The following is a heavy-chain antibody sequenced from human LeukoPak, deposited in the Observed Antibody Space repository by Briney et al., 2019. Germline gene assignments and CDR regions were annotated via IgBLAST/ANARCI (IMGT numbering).Heavy chain of an antibody. CDR1: GFTFSTYE. J-gene: IGHJ4*02. Sequence: PGGSLRLSCAASGFTFSTYEMNWVRQAPGKELEWVSYISSSAATTYYADSVKGRFTISRDNAKNSLYLQMNSLRAEDTAVYYCARQQLQLWYDWGQGTLVTVSS. CDR2: ISSSAATT. CDR3: ARQQLQLWYD. V-gene: IGHV3-48*03. D-gene: IGHD5-18*01.